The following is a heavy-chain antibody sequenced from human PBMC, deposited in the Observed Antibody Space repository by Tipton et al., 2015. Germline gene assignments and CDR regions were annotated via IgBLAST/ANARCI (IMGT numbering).Heavy chain of an antibody. J-gene: IGHJ6*02. CDR1: GFTFNKYA. Sequence: SLRLSCAASGFTFNKYAMHWVRQAPGKGLEWVVLISYDGSDKYYADSVKGRFTISRDSSENTLYLQMNSLRAEDTAVYYCARTIPVAGTYGMDVWGQGTTVTVSS. D-gene: IGHD6-19*01. V-gene: IGHV3-30*01. CDR3: ARTIPVAGTYGMDV. CDR2: ISYDGSDK.